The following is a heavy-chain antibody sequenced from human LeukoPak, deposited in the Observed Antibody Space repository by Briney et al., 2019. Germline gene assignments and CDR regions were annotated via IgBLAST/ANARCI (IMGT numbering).Heavy chain of an antibody. D-gene: IGHD3-3*01. CDR3: ARAAVESVTIFGVVIPTFDY. J-gene: IGHJ4*02. Sequence: PSETLSLTCTVSSDSISSDFISSYYWSWIRQPPGKGLEWIGFIYYSGSTNYNPSLRSRVTMSMDTSKNQFSLKLTSVTASDTAVYYCARAAVESVTIFGVVIPTFDYWGQGTLVTVSS. V-gene: IGHV4-61*01. CDR2: IYYSGST. CDR1: SDSISSDFISSYY.